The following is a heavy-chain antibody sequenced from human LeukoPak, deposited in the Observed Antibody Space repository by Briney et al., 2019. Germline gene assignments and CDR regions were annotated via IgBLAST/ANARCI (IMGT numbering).Heavy chain of an antibody. J-gene: IGHJ4*02. D-gene: IGHD2-15*01. CDR1: GFTFDDYA. Sequence: GRSLRLSCAASGFTFDDYAMHWVRQAPGKGLEWGSGISWNSGSIGYADSVKGRFTISRDNAKNSLYLQMNSLRAEDTALYYCAKDRRARDIGGFDYWGQGTLVTVSS. CDR3: AKDRRARDIGGFDY. V-gene: IGHV3-9*01. CDR2: ISWNSGSI.